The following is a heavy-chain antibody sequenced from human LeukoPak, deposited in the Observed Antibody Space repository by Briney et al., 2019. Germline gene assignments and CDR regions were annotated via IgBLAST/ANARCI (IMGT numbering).Heavy chain of an antibody. CDR3: ASSPAYSSSWYATDN. Sequence: PGGSLRLSCAASGFTFTNYDMHWVRQAAGKGLEWVSAIGTAGDTYYPGSVKGRFTISRENAKNSLYLQMNSLSAGDTAVYYCASSPAYSSSWYATDNCGQGTLVTVSS. V-gene: IGHV3-13*01. D-gene: IGHD6-13*01. J-gene: IGHJ4*02. CDR1: GFTFTNYD. CDR2: IGTAGDT.